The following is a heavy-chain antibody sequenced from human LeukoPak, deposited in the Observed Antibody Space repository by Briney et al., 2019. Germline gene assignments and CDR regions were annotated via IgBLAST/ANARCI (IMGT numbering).Heavy chain of an antibody. V-gene: IGHV4-39*01. D-gene: IGHD3-3*01. J-gene: IGHJ4*02. CDR2: IYYSGST. CDR1: GGSLSSISSNNYH. Sequence: SGTLSLTCIVSGGSLSSISSNNYHWGWIRQPPGKGLEWIGSIYYSGSTYYNPSLKSRVTISVDTSKNQFSLKLSSVTAADTAVYYCARRVNYDFWSGYYTGIYFDYWGQGTLVTVS. CDR3: ARRVNYDFWSGYYTGIYFDY.